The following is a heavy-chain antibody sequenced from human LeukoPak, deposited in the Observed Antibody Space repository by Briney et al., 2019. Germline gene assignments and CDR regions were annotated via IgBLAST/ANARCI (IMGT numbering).Heavy chain of an antibody. CDR1: GGTFSSYA. V-gene: IGHV1-69*13. CDR3: ARDLPRIAARPGYYYYGMDV. J-gene: IGHJ6*02. D-gene: IGHD6-6*01. CDR2: IIPIFGTA. Sequence: GASVKVSCKASGGTFSSYAISWVRQAPGQGLEWMGGIIPIFGTANYAQKFQGRVTITADESTSTAYMELSSLRSEDTAVYYCARDLPRIAARPGYYYYGMDVWGQGTTVTVSS.